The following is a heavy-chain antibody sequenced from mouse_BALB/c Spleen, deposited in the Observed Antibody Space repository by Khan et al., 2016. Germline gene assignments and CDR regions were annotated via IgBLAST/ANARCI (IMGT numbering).Heavy chain of an antibody. J-gene: IGHJ2*01. CDR3: ATSTSGYWYYFDY. V-gene: IGHV3-1*02. CDR1: GYSIPSHYS. CDR2: IHYSGST. D-gene: IGHD3-1*01. Sequence: VQLKQSGPDLVKPSQSLSLTCTVTGYSIPSHYSWHWIRHFPGNKLEWMGYIHYSGSTNYNPSLKSRISITRATSKNQFFLQLNSVTTEDTATYYCATSTSGYWYYFDYWGQGTTLTVSS.